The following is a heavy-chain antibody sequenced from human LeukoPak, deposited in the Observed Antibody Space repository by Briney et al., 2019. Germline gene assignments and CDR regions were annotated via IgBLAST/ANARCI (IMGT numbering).Heavy chain of an antibody. D-gene: IGHD6-13*01. Sequence: GGSLRLSCAASGFTFSSYAMSWVRQAPGKGLEWVSAISGSGGSTYYADSVKGRFTISRDNSKNTLYLQMNSLRAEDTAVYYCAKVLADSSSSPDGYWGQGTLVTVSS. CDR1: GFTFSSYA. J-gene: IGHJ4*02. CDR2: ISGSGGST. V-gene: IGHV3-23*01. CDR3: AKVLADSSSSPDGY.